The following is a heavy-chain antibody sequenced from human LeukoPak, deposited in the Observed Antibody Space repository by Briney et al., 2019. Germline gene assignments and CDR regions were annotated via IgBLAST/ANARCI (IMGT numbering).Heavy chain of an antibody. J-gene: IGHJ4*02. D-gene: IGHD3-3*01. Sequence: GGSLRLSCAASGFTVSSNCMNWVRQAPGKGLEWVSVIYGGGSTYYADSVKGRFTISRDNSKNTLYLQMNSLRAEDTAVYYCARSPWSGYSYYFDYWGQGTLVTVSS. CDR3: ARSPWSGYSYYFDY. V-gene: IGHV3-53*01. CDR1: GFTVSSNC. CDR2: IYGGGST.